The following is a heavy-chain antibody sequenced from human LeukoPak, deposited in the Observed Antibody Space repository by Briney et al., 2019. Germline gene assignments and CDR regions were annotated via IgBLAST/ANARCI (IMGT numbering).Heavy chain of an antibody. CDR1: GFTFSSYG. CDR2: ISYDGSNK. CDR3: AKDHLGYCSSTSCYPFDP. V-gene: IGHV3-30*18. J-gene: IGHJ5*02. Sequence: GRSLRLSCAASGFTFSSYGMHCVRQAPGKGLEWVAVISYDGSNKYYADSMKGRFTISRDNSKNTLYLQMNSLRAEDTAVYYCAKDHLGYCSSTSCYPFDPWGQGTLVTVSS. D-gene: IGHD2-2*01.